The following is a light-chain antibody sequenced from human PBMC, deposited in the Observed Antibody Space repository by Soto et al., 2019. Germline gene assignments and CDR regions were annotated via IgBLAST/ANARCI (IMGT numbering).Light chain of an antibody. CDR3: CSYAGSYTYV. CDR1: SSDVGGYNY. J-gene: IGLJ1*01. V-gene: IGLV2-11*01. Sequence: QSVLTQPRSVSGSPGQSVTISCTGTSSDVGGYNYVSWYQQHPGKAPKLMIYDVSKRPSGVPDRFSGSKSGNTASLTISGLQAEDEADYYCCSYAGSYTYVFGTGTKVTRP. CDR2: DVS.